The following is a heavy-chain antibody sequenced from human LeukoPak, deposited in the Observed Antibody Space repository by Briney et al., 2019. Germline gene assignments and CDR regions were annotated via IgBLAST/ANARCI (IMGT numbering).Heavy chain of an antibody. CDR3: ARGYSSGWHYYYYYMDV. Sequence: SETLSLTCTVSGGSISSGSYYWSWIRQPPGKGLEWIGEINHSGSTNYNPSLKSRVTISVDTSKNQFSLKLSSVTAADTAVYYCARGYSSGWHYYYYYMDVWGKGTTVTVSS. D-gene: IGHD6-19*01. J-gene: IGHJ6*03. CDR1: GGSISSGSYY. CDR2: INHSGST. V-gene: IGHV4-39*07.